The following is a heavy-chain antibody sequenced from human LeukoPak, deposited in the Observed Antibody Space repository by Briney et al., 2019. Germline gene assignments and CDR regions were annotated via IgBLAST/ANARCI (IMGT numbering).Heavy chain of an antibody. V-gene: IGHV1-69*04. J-gene: IGHJ6*03. D-gene: IGHD2-2*01. CDR3: AREYCSSTSCLYLYYMDV. CDR1: GGTFSSYT. CDR2: IIPILGIA. Sequence: SVKVSCRASGGTFSSYTISWVRQAPGQGLEWMGRIIPILGIANYAQKFQGRVTITADKSTSTAYMELSSLRSEDTAVYYCAREYCSSTSCLYLYYMDVWGKGTTVTVSS.